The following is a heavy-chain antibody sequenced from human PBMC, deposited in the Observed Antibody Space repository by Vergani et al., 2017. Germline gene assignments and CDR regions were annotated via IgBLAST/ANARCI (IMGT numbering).Heavy chain of an antibody. Sequence: QVQLVQSGAEVKKPGASVKVSCKASGYTFTGYNMHWVRQDPGQGLVWTGWINPNSGGTNYAQKFQGWDTMTRDKSISTSYMELSRLRADDTAVYYCARGPYYYGSGRAYYYMDVWGKGTTVTVS. CDR1: GYTFTGYN. V-gene: IGHV1-2*04. CDR2: INPNSGGT. CDR3: ARGPYYYGSGRAYYYMDV. J-gene: IGHJ6*03. D-gene: IGHD3-10*01.